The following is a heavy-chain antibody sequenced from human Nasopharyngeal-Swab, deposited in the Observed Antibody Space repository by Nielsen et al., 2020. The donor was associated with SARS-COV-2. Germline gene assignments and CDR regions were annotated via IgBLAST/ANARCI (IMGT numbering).Heavy chain of an antibody. CDR3: ARDAGWGGKYGSNWFDP. J-gene: IGHJ5*02. CDR1: GFTFSNYA. CDR2: MSNDSYVI. D-gene: IGHD1-26*01. V-gene: IGHV3-48*04. Sequence: GESLKISCTASGFTFSNYAMTWVRQAPGKGLEWLSYMSNDSYVIKYADSVKGRFTVSRDNAKNSLYLQMNSLTPEDTAMYYCARDAGWGGKYGSNWFDPWGQGTLVTVSS.